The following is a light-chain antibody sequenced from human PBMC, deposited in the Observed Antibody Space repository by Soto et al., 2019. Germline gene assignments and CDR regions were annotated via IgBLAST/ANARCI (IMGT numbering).Light chain of an antibody. J-gene: IGLJ2*01. V-gene: IGLV1-40*01. CDR3: QSYDSSLSGSVV. Sequence: QSVLTQPPSVSGAPGQRVTISCTGSSSNIGAGYDVHWYQQLPGTAPKLLIYGNSNRPSGVPDRFSGSKSGTSASRAITGLEAEDEADYYCQSYDSSLSGSVVFGGGTQLTVL. CDR2: GNS. CDR1: SSNIGAGYD.